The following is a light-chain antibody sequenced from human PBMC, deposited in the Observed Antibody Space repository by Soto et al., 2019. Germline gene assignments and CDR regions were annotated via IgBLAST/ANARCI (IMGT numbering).Light chain of an antibody. Sequence: EIVLTQSPATLSLSPGERATLSCRASQSVSSYLAWYQQKPGQAPRLLNYDASNRATGIPARFSGSGSGTDFTLTISSLEPEDFAVYYCQQRSNSFGPGTKVDIK. J-gene: IGKJ3*01. V-gene: IGKV3-11*01. CDR1: QSVSSY. CDR2: DAS. CDR3: QQRSNS.